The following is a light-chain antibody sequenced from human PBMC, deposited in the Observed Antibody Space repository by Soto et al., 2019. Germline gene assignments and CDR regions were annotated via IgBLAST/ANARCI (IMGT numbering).Light chain of an antibody. CDR1: QSVSIY. CDR3: QQNFSTVFT. CDR2: AAS. V-gene: IGKV1-39*01. Sequence: DIQMTQSPSSLSASVGDRVTITCRASQSVSIYLNWYQQKPGKAPKLLIYAASNLQSGVPSRFSGTGSATDFTLTISSLQPEDFATYYCQQNFSTVFTFGPGTKVEIK. J-gene: IGKJ3*01.